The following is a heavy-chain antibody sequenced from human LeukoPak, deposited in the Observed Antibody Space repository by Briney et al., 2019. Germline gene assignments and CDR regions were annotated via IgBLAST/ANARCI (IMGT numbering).Heavy chain of an antibody. CDR1: GFTFSSYA. J-gene: IGHJ3*02. CDR2: ISSNGGST. CDR3: ARDPTYAFDI. V-gene: IGHV3-64*01. Sequence: GGSLRLSWAASGFTFSSYAMHWVRQAPGKGLEYVSAISSNGGSTYYANSVKGRFTISRDNSKNTLYLQMGSLRAEDTAVYYCARDPTYAFDIWGQGTMVTVSS.